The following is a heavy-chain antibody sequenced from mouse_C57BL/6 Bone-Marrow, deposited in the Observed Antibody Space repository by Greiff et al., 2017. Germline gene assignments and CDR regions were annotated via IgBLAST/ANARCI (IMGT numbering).Heavy chain of an antibody. D-gene: IGHD2-3*01. Sequence: EVQRVESGGDLVKPGGSLKLSCAASGFTFSSYGMSWVRQTPDKRLEWVATISSGGSYTYYPDSVKGRFTISRDNAKNTLYLQVSSLKSEDTAMYYCARQGYDYLDYWGQGTTLTVSS. CDR3: ARQGYDYLDY. CDR2: ISSGGSYT. J-gene: IGHJ2*01. V-gene: IGHV5-6*01. CDR1: GFTFSSYG.